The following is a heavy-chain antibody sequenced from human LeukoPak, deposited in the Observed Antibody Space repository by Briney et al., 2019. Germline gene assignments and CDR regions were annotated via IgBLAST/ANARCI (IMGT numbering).Heavy chain of an antibody. CDR2: IYYSGTT. CDR1: GGSISTYY. V-gene: IGHV4-59*01. J-gene: IGHJ6*02. Sequence: PSETLSLTCTVSGGSISTYYWSWIRQPPGEGLEWIGSIYYSGTTHSNPSLKSRATISVDTSKNHLSLKVNSVTAADTAVYYCARDKAAAYYYYGMDVWGQGTTVTVSS. CDR3: ARDKAAAYYYYGMDV. D-gene: IGHD6-13*01.